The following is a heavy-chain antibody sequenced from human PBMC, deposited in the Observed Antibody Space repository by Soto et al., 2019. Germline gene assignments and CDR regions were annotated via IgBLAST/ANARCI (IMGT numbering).Heavy chain of an antibody. Sequence: SETLSLTCTVSGGSISSSSYHWGWIRQPPGKGLEWIGSIYYSGSTYYNPSLKSRVTISVDTSKNQFSLKLSSVTAADTAVYYCARQASGGTLDYWGQGTLVTVSS. D-gene: IGHD2-15*01. CDR2: IYYSGST. CDR3: ARQASGGTLDY. J-gene: IGHJ4*02. V-gene: IGHV4-39*01. CDR1: GGSISSSSYH.